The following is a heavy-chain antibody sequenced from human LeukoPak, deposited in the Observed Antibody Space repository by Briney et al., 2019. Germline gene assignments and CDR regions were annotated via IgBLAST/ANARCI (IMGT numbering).Heavy chain of an antibody. CDR3: ARVEGRGYCSSTSCSTDYYFDY. V-gene: IGHV1-18*01. CDR2: ISAYNGNT. Sequence: ASVKVSCKASGYTFTSYGISWVRQAPGRGLEWMGWISAYNGNTNYAQKLQGRVTMTTDTSTSTAYMELRSLRSYDTAVYYCARVEGRGYCSSTSCSTDYYFDYWGQGTLVTVSS. J-gene: IGHJ4*02. D-gene: IGHD2-2*02. CDR1: GYTFTSYG.